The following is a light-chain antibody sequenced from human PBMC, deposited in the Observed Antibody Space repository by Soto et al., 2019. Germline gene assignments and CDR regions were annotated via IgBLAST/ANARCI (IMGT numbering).Light chain of an antibody. Sequence: EIVLTQSPGALSLSPGERATLSCRASQSFNSIYLAWYQQKPGQAPRLLIYGASSRATGIPDRFSGSGSGTDFTLTISRLEPEDFAVYYCHQYDSWTFGQGTKV. CDR2: GAS. CDR1: QSFNSIY. J-gene: IGKJ1*01. CDR3: HQYDSWT. V-gene: IGKV3-20*01.